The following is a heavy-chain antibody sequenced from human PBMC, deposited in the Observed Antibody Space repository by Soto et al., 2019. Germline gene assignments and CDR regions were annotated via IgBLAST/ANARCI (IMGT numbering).Heavy chain of an antibody. CDR2: INCYSGDA. V-gene: IGHV1-2*02. D-gene: IGHD2-8*01. CDR3: ARTPPFSTRVYFDT. CDR1: GYSFTGYY. Sequence: QVQLEQSGAEVRKPGASLTVACRASGYSFTGYYMSWVRQAPGQGLEWMGWINCYSGDANYAQQFQGSVTMTRDTSTSTFYMVLRSLTSDDTATYYCARTPPFSTRVYFDTWGPGAPVDVSS. J-gene: IGHJ4*02.